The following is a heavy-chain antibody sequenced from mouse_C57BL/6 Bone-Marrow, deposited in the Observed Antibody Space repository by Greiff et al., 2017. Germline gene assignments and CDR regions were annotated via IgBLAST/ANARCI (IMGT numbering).Heavy chain of an antibody. D-gene: IGHD2-2*01. J-gene: IGHJ2*01. Sequence: VQLQQPGAELVRPGTSVKLSCKASGYTFTSYWMHWVKQRPGQGLEWIGVIDPSDSYTNYNQKFKGKATLTVDTSSSTAYMQLSSLTSEDSAVYYCARGLHNFDYWGQGTTLTVSS. V-gene: IGHV1-59*01. CDR2: IDPSDSYT. CDR1: GYTFTSYW. CDR3: ARGLHNFDY.